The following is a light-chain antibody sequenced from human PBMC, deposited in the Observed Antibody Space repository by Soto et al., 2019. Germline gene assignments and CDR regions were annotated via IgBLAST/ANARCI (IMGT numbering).Light chain of an antibody. Sequence: QSVLTQPPSASGSPGQSVTISCTGTSSDVGGYNYVSWYQQHPGKAPKLMIYEVSKRPSGVPDRLSGSKSDNTDSLTVSGLQAEDEADYYCSSYAGSNNLRVFGSGTKVTVL. CDR3: SSYAGSNNLRV. V-gene: IGLV2-8*01. CDR2: EVS. CDR1: SSDVGGYNY. J-gene: IGLJ1*01.